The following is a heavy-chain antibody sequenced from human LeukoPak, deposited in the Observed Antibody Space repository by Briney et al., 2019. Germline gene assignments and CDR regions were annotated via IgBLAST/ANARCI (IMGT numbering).Heavy chain of an antibody. J-gene: IGHJ4*02. CDR1: GYSFTSYW. Sequence: GESLKISCKGSGYSFTSYWIGWVRQMPGKGLEWMGIIYPGDSDTRYSPSFQGQVTISADKSISTAYLQWSSLKASDTAMYYCARRPRLLYGSGSYYLDYWGQGTLVTVSS. CDR3: ARRPRLLYGSGSYYLDY. CDR2: IYPGDSDT. D-gene: IGHD3-10*01. V-gene: IGHV5-51*01.